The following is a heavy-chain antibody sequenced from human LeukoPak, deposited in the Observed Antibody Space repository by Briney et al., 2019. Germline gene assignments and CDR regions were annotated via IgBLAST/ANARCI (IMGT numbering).Heavy chain of an antibody. D-gene: IGHD3-10*01. CDR1: VYTFTSYG. CDR2: ISAYNGNT. Sequence: GASVKVSCKASVYTFTSYGISWVREAPGQGLEWMGWISAYNGNTNYAQKLQGRVTMTTDTSTSTAYMELRSLRSDDTAVYYCAKDRGYYGSGSYYPRDYWGQGTLVTVSS. CDR3: AKDRGYYGSGSYYPRDY. V-gene: IGHV1-18*01. J-gene: IGHJ4*02.